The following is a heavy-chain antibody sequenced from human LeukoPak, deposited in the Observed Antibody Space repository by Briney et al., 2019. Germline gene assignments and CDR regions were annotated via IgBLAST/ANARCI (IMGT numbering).Heavy chain of an antibody. CDR2: LYPENSYA. J-gene: IGHJ5*02. CDR1: EYSFTNCW. V-gene: IGHV5-51*01. D-gene: IGHD2-2*01. CDR3: ARQNREDATVRKFDP. Sequence: GESLKIPCKGSEYSFTNCWIGWVRQKPGKGLEWMGLLYPENSYARYSPSLQGQVIMSVDKSISTAYLQWSNLKASDTAMYYCARQNREDATVRKFDPWGQGTLVIVSS.